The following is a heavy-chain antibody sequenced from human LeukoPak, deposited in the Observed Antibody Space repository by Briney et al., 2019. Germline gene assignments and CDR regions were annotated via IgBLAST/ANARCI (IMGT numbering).Heavy chain of an antibody. CDR1: GDSFSGYY. Sequence: SEPLSLTCAVYGDSFSGYYWSWLRQPPGKGLEWIGEINHSGCTNYNPSLKSRGTISVDTSKNQFSLKLRSVTAADTAVDYCARGAVGGYSGVELDVWGKGTTVTVSS. J-gene: IGHJ6*04. CDR2: INHSGCT. CDR3: ARGAVGGYSGVELDV. V-gene: IGHV4-34*01. D-gene: IGHD5-12*01.